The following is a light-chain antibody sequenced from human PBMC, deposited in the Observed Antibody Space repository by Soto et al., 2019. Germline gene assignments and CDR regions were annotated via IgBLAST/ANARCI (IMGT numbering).Light chain of an antibody. CDR3: QQYNSHSWT. Sequence: DIQMTQSPSTLSASVEDSVTITCRASQSISNWLAWYQQKPGKAPKFLIYKASNLESGVPSRFSGSGSGTEFTLTISSLQPDDFANYYGQQYNSHSWTFGQGTKVEIK. J-gene: IGKJ1*01. CDR1: QSISNW. V-gene: IGKV1-5*03. CDR2: KAS.